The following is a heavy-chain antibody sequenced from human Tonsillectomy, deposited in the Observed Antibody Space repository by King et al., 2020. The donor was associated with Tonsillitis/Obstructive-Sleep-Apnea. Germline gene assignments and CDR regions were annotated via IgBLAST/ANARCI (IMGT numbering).Heavy chain of an antibody. CDR2: ISGSGDST. J-gene: IGHJ4*02. D-gene: IGHD2-8*01. Sequence: VQLVESGGGLVQPGGSLRLSCAASGFTFSSYAMSWVRQAPGKGLDWVSSISGSGDSTNYADAVKGRFTISRDNSKNTLYLQLNGLRAEDTAVYYCAKVQGLIVPFDYWGQGTLVTVSS. CDR3: AKVQGLIVPFDY. CDR1: GFTFSSYA. V-gene: IGHV3-23*04.